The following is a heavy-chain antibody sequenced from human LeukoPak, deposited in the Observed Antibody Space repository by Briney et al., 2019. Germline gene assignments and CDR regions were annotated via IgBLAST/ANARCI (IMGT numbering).Heavy chain of an antibody. CDR2: IWYDGSNK. D-gene: IGHD3-3*01. CDR3: ARDFWSDYYGGPTELNWFDP. J-gene: IGHJ5*02. Sequence: GGSLRLSCAASGFTFSSYGMHWVRQAPGKGLEWVAVIWYDGSNKYYADSVKGRFTISRDNSKNTLYLQMNSLRAEDTAVYYCARDFWSDYYGGPTELNWFDPWGQGTLVTVSS. CDR1: GFTFSSYG. V-gene: IGHV3-33*01.